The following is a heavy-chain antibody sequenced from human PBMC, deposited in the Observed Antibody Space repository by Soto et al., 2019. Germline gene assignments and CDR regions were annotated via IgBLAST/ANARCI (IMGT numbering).Heavy chain of an antibody. V-gene: IGHV4-39*01. Sequence: SETLSLTCTVSGGSISSSNYFWGWIRQPPGKGLEWIGSISQSGTTSYNSSLRSRVAISADTSKNQFSLKLNSVTAADTAVYYCARLGWGNGDSDYWGQGTLVTVSS. CDR1: GGSISSSNYF. D-gene: IGHD2-21*01. CDR3: ARLGWGNGDSDY. CDR2: ISQSGTT. J-gene: IGHJ4*02.